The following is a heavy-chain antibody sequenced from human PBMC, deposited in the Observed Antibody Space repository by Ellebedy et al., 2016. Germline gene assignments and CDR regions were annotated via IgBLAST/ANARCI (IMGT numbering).Heavy chain of an antibody. J-gene: IGHJ5*02. Sequence: SETLSLTCVVSGGSISSENWWSWVRQFPGQGLEWIGEIYHSGATNYNPSLKSRVTVSVDKSKNQFSLKVTSVTAADTAVYYCAREYQIAEGTNLNTWFDPWGQGTLVTVSS. D-gene: IGHD1-14*01. CDR1: GGSISSENW. CDR2: IYHSGAT. CDR3: AREYQIAEGTNLNTWFDP. V-gene: IGHV4-4*02.